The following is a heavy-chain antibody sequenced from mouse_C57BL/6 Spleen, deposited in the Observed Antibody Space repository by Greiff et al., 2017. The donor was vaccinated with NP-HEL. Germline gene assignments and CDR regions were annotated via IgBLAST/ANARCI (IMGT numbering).Heavy chain of an antibody. CDR3: ARSRYQGAMDY. D-gene: IGHD2-14*01. CDR1: GYTFTNYW. Sequence: QVQLQQSGAELVRPGTSVKMSCKASGYTFTNYWIGWAKQRPGHGLERIGDIYPGGGYTNYNEKFKGKATLTADKSSSTAYMQFSSLTSEDSAIYYCARSRYQGAMDYWGQGTSVTVSS. J-gene: IGHJ4*01. V-gene: IGHV1-63*01. CDR2: IYPGGGYT.